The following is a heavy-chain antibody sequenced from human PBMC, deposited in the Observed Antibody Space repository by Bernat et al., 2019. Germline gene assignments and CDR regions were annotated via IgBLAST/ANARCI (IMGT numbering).Heavy chain of an antibody. Sequence: LVQSGTEMKKLGASVRVSCKAPGFIFTSNGFAWVRQAPGQGLEWMGRVRAYNGDTQYAQKFQGRVLMTTDSSTTTAYMELKNLRSDDTAVYFCATTSVSLYWYFDLWGRGTLVTVSS. CDR2: VRAYNGDT. J-gene: IGHJ2*01. V-gene: IGHV1-18*01. CDR1: GFIFTSNG. CDR3: ATTSVSLYWYFDL.